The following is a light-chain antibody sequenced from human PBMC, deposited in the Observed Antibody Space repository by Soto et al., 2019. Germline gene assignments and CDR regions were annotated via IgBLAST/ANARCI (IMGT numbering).Light chain of an antibody. CDR2: QVT. J-gene: IGLJ1*01. CDR3: TSYSSSDIFYV. CDR1: SSDIGGYYY. Sequence: QSVLTQPASVSGSPGQSITISCTGTSSDIGGYYYVSWYQHHPGKPPKLLIYQVTNRPSRVSNRFSGSKSGNTASLTISGLQADDEADYYCTSYSSSDIFYVFGTGTKLTVL. V-gene: IGLV2-14*01.